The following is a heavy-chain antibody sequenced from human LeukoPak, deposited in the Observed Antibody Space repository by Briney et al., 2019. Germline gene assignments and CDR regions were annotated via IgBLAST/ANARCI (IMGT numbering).Heavy chain of an antibody. J-gene: IGHJ4*02. CDR2: IYYSRST. Sequence: SQTLSPTCTLSARSISSRSSDWGWLRQHPGKGLEWFASIYYSRSTYYNPSLKSRDAISVDTSKNQFSLKLISVTAADTAVYYCSKIFTYHSTLRPFDYWGQGTPVTVSS. CDR1: ARSISSRSSD. CDR3: SKIFTYHSTLRPFDY. V-gene: IGHV4-39*01. D-gene: IGHD2/OR15-2a*01.